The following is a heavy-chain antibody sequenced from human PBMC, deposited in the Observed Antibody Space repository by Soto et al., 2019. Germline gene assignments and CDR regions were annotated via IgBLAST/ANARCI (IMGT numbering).Heavy chain of an antibody. CDR3: VKCPTTVVTYYYFDL. D-gene: IGHD4-17*01. CDR2: ISSNVDNT. V-gene: IGHV3-64*05. J-gene: IGHJ2*01. CDR1: GFTFSNYA. Sequence: PGGSLRLSCSASGFTFSNYAIHWVRQAPGQGLEYGSGISSNVDNTYRADSVKGRCTISRDNSKHTVYVQVSSLRAEATAVYYCVKCPTTVVTYYYFDLWGRGFLVTVSS.